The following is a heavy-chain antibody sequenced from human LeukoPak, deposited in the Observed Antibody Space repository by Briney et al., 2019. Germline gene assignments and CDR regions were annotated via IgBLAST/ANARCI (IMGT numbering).Heavy chain of an antibody. CDR2: ISDSGDST. J-gene: IGHJ4*02. V-gene: IGHV3-48*03. CDR3: ARSAQFFGSGSFDY. Sequence: PGGSLRLSCEASGFPFSGYGMNWVRQAPGKGLEWIAHISDSGDSTYYTDSVKGRFLISRDNARDSIYLQMSNLRGEDTAVYHCARSAQFFGSGSFDYWSQGMLVIVSS. D-gene: IGHD3-10*01. CDR1: GFPFSGYG.